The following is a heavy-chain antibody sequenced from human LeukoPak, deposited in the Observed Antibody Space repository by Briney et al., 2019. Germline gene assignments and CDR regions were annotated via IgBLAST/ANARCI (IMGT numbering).Heavy chain of an antibody. J-gene: IGHJ4*02. CDR3: ARDSPQGGLFDY. V-gene: IGHV4-34*01. D-gene: IGHD2-21*01. Sequence: SETLSLTCAVYGGSFSGYYWSWIRQPPGKGLEWIGEINHSGSTNYNPSLKSRVTISVDTSKNQFSLKLSSVTAADTAVYYCARDSPQGGLFDYWGQGTLVTVSS. CDR2: INHSGST. CDR1: GGSFSGYY.